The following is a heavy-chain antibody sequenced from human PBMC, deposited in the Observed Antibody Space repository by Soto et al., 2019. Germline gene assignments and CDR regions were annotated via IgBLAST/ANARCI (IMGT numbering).Heavy chain of an antibody. J-gene: IGHJ6*02. V-gene: IGHV3-7*03. CDR3: GRVPLDGNYANGVDV. CDR2: IDTDGSRK. CDR1: GFNFNTYW. D-gene: IGHD4-17*01. Sequence: EVQLVESGGGFVQPGGSLRLSCAASGFNFNTYWMYWVRQAPGKGLEWVANIDTDGSRKNYVDSVKGRFIISRDNAKNSLLLQMNSLRADDTAVYYCGRVPLDGNYANGVDVWGQGTTVTVSS.